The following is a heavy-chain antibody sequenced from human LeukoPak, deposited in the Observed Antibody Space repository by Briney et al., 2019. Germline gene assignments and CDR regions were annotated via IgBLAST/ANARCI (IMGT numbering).Heavy chain of an antibody. V-gene: IGHV3-23*01. J-gene: IGHJ5*02. D-gene: IGHD2-15*01. CDR2: IDGSNTNT. CDR1: GFTFSNYA. CDR3: AKDRFRGDCNVGSCYPFDP. Sequence: GGSLRLSCAASGFTFSNYAMSWVRQAPGRGLEWVSTIDGSNTNTYYADSVKGRFTISRDNSKNTLYLQINSLRAEDTALYFCAKDRFRGDCNVGSCYPFDPWGQGTLVTVSS.